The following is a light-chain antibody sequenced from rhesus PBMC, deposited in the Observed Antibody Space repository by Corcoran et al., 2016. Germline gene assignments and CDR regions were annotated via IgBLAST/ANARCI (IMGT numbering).Light chain of an antibody. CDR3: QQYDRPPYS. Sequence: DIQMTQSPSSLSASVGDRITITCRASQAINNYLSWYQHTPGKAPKPLIYYASNLEKGVPSRFSGRGSGTEYTLTITSLQPEDVATYYCQQYDRPPYSFGQGTRLEIK. J-gene: IGKJ2*01. CDR1: QAINNY. V-gene: IGKV1-66*01. CDR2: YAS.